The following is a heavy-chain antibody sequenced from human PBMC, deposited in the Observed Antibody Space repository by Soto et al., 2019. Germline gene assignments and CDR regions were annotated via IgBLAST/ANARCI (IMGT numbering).Heavy chain of an antibody. CDR2: ISYDGSNK. J-gene: IGHJ6*02. Sequence: GGSRRLSCAASGFTFSSYGMHWVRQAPGKGLEWVAVISYDGSNKYYADSVKGRFTISRDNSKNTLYLQMNSLRAEDTAVYYCAKGVGSWYSYYYYGMDVWGQGTTVTVSS. CDR1: GFTFSSYG. D-gene: IGHD6-13*01. CDR3: AKGVGSWYSYYYYGMDV. V-gene: IGHV3-30*18.